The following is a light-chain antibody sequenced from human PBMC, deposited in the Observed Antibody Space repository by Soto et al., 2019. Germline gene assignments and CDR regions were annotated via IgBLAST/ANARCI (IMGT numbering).Light chain of an antibody. CDR3: LLSYSRAWL. CDR2: ETS. J-gene: IGLJ3*02. CDR1: TGAVTSGHY. Sequence: QALVTQEPSLTVSPGGTVTLTCGSSTGAVTSGHYPYWFQQKPGQAPRTLIYETSNKHSWTPARFSGSLLGGKAALTLSGAQPEDEAEYYCLLSYSRAWLFGGGTKLTVL. V-gene: IGLV7-46*01.